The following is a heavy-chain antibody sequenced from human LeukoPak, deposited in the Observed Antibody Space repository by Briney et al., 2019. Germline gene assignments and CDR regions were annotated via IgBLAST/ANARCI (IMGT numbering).Heavy chain of an antibody. Sequence: SETLSLTCTVSGGSISRSSYHWGWIRQPPGKGLEWIASIYYSGSTYYNSSLKSRVTISVDTSKNQFSLKLSSVTAADTAVYYCARAQRYYDSSGYYYVHGVFDYWGQGTLVTVSS. J-gene: IGHJ4*02. V-gene: IGHV4-39*01. CDR3: ARAQRYYDSSGYYYVHGVFDY. CDR2: IYYSGST. D-gene: IGHD3-22*01. CDR1: GGSISRSSYH.